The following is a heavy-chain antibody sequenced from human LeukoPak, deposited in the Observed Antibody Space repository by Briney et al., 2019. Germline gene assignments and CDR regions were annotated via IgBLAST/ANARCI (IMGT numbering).Heavy chain of an antibody. CDR3: ARGITIYGVMIIYFDS. J-gene: IGHJ4*02. CDR1: GYTFTDYY. D-gene: IGHD3-3*01. V-gene: IGHV1-2*02. CDR2: IKPDGGDT. Sequence: GASVKVSCKASGYTFTDYYLHWVRQAPGHGLEWMGCIKPDGGDTNYAQRLQGRVTMTRDTSISTAYMELTNLSSDDTAVYYCARGITIYGVMIIYFDSWGQGTLVTVSS.